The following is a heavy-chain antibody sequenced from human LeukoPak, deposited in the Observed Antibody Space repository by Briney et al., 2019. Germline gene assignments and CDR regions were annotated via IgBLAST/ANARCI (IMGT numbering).Heavy chain of an antibody. CDR3: ATAAGTGTYYFDY. V-gene: IGHV1-69*01. CDR2: IIPIFGTA. CDR1: GGTFSSYA. J-gene: IGHJ4*02. Sequence: SVKDSCKASGGTFSSYATSWVRQAPGQELEWMGGIIPIFGTANYAQKFQGRVTITADESTSTAYMEPSSLRSEDTAVYYCATAAGTGTYYFDYWGQGTLVTVSS. D-gene: IGHD6-13*01.